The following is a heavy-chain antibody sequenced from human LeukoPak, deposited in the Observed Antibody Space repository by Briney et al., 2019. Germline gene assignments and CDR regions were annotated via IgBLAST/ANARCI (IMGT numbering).Heavy chain of an antibody. CDR3: ARGSYGSSWGVTGY. CDR2: MNPNSGNT. V-gene: IGHV1-8*01. J-gene: IGHJ4*02. D-gene: IGHD1-26*01. CDR1: GYTFTSYD. Sequence: ASVKVSCKASGYTFTSYDINWVRQATGQGLEWMGWMNPNSGNTGYEQRFQGRVTMTRNTSISTAYMELSGLRSEDTAVYYCARGSYGSSWGVTGYWGQGTLVTVSS.